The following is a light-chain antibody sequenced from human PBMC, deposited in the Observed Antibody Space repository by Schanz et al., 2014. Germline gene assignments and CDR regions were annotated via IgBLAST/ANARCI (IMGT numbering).Light chain of an antibody. CDR1: QSVHSD. J-gene: IGKJ1*01. V-gene: IGKV3-15*01. CDR2: GAS. Sequence: EIVMTQSPATLSVSPGARATLSCRASQSVHSDYLAWYQQKPGQAPRLLIYGASTRATGIPARFSGSGSGTEFTLTISSLQSEDFAVYYCQQYNNWPRTFGQGTKVEIK. CDR3: QQYNNWPRT.